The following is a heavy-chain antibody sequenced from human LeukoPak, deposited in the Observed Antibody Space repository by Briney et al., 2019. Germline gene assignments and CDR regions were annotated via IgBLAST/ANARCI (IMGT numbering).Heavy chain of an antibody. Sequence: GGSLRLSCVASGFTFSSYAMSWVRQAPGKGLEWVSTISGSGGNTYFADSVKGRFTISRDNSKNMLYLQMDSLRADDTAVYYCAKGKTGRFLEWLLFDHWGQGTLVTVSS. V-gene: IGHV3-23*01. J-gene: IGHJ4*02. CDR1: GFTFSSYA. D-gene: IGHD3-3*01. CDR3: AKGKTGRFLEWLLFDH. CDR2: ISGSGGNT.